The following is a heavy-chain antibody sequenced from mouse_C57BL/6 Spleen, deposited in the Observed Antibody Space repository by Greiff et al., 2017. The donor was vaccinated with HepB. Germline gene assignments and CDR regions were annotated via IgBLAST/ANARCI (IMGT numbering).Heavy chain of an antibody. J-gene: IGHJ2*01. D-gene: IGHD1-2*01. V-gene: IGHV3-2*02. Sequence: VQLQQSGPGLVKPSQSLSLTCTVTGYSITSGYGWNWIRQFPGNKLEWMGYISYSGSTNYNPSLKSRISITRDTSKNQFFLQLNSVTTEDTATYYSARTARIKYWGQGTTLTVSS. CDR2: ISYSGST. CDR1: GYSITSGYG. CDR3: ARTARIKY.